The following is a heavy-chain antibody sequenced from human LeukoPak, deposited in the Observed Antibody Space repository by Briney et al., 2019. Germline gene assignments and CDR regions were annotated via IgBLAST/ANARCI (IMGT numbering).Heavy chain of an antibody. CDR2: ISSSSSYI. CDR3: ARGSSWYYYGMDV. D-gene: IGHD6-13*01. Sequence: GGSLRLSCAASAFTFSSYSMNWVRQAPGKGLEWVSSISSSSSYIYYADSVKGRFTISRDNAKNSLYLQMNSLRAEDTAVYYCARGSSWYYYGMDVWGQGTTVTVSS. V-gene: IGHV3-21*01. J-gene: IGHJ6*02. CDR1: AFTFSSYS.